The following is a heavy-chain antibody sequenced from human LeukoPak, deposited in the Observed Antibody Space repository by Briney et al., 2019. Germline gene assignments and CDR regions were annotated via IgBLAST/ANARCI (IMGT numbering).Heavy chain of an antibody. Sequence: GGSLRLSCAASGFTFSSYAMSWVRQAPGKGLEWVSDISGSGGSTYYADSVKGRFTISRDISKNTLYLQMNSLRAEDTAVYYCARVLSGRGSLYDYYYYMDVWGKGTTVTISS. CDR2: ISGSGGST. J-gene: IGHJ6*03. V-gene: IGHV3-23*01. CDR1: GFTFSSYA. CDR3: ARVLSGRGSLYDYYYYMDV. D-gene: IGHD3-10*01.